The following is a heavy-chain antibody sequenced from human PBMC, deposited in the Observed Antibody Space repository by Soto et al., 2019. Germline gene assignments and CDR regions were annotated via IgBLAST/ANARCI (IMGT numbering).Heavy chain of an antibody. CDR1: GGTFSSYT. CDR2: IIPILGIA. V-gene: IGHV1-69*02. J-gene: IGHJ5*02. CDR3: ARYGDYSWFDP. D-gene: IGHD4-17*01. Sequence: QVQLVQSGAEVKKPGSSVKVSCKASGGTFSSYTISWVRQAPGQGLEWMGRIIPILGIANYAQKFQGRVTXTXXKSTSTAYMQLSSLRSEDTAVYYCARYGDYSWFDPWGQGTLVTVSS.